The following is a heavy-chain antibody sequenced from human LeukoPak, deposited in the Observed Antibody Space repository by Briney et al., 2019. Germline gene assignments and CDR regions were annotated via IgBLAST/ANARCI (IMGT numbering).Heavy chain of an antibody. CDR1: GFTFDDYA. D-gene: IGHD5-24*01. CDR2: ISWNSGSI. V-gene: IGHV3-9*01. Sequence: GGSLRLSCAASGFTFDDYAMHWVRQAPGKGLEWVSGISWNSGSIGYADSVKGRFTISRDNAKNSLYLQMNSLRAEDTAVYYCARSVYWGQGTLVTVSS. CDR3: ARSVY. J-gene: IGHJ4*02.